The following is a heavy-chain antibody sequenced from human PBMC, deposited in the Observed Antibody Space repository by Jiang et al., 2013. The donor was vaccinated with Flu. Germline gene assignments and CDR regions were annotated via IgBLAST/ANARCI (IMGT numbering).Heavy chain of an antibody. V-gene: IGHV4-31*03. J-gene: IGHJ6*02. CDR1: GGSISSGGYY. CDR2: IYYSGST. D-gene: IGHD1-1*01. CDR3: ARLRYNWNDPGGLRYYYYGMDV. Sequence: GLVKPSQTLSLTCTVSGGSISSGGYYWSWIRQHPGKGLEWIGYIYYSGSTYXNPSLKSRVTISVDTSKNQFSLKLSSVTAADTAVYYCARLRYNWNDPGGLRYYYYGMDVWGQGTTVTVSS.